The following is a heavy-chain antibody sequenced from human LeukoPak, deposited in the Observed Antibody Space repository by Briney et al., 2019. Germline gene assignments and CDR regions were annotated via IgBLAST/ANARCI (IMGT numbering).Heavy chain of an antibody. CDR2: INPNSGGT. Sequence: GASVKVSCKASGYTFTGYYMHWVRQAPGQGLEWMGWINPNSGGTNYAQKFQGRVTMTRDTSISTACMELSRLRSDDTAVYYCARDGKLLTREYYYYYYMDVWGKGTTVTVSS. V-gene: IGHV1-2*02. CDR1: GYTFTGYY. D-gene: IGHD2-15*01. CDR3: ARDGKLLTREYYYYYYMDV. J-gene: IGHJ6*03.